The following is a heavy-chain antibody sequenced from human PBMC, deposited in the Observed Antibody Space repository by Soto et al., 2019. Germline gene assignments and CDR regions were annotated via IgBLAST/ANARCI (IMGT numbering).Heavy chain of an antibody. CDR3: ARLEYYGSGSYWFFDY. CDR1: GDSISSSSYY. CDR2: VFSSGRT. J-gene: IGHJ4*02. D-gene: IGHD3-10*01. Sequence: SETLSLTCSVSGDSISSSSYYWGWIRQPPGKGLEWIGNVFSSGRTFYNSSLKSRVTISLDASTNQFSLKLTSVTAADSAMYYCARLEYYGSGSYWFFDYWGQGTLVTVSS. V-gene: IGHV4-39*01.